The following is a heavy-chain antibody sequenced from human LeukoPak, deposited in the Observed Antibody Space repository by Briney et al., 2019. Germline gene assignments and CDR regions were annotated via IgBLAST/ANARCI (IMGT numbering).Heavy chain of an antibody. CDR2: IYYSGST. V-gene: IGHV4-39*01. CDR3: ARQRPKGWYLFDY. CDR1: GGSISSSSYY. Sequence: PSETLSHTCTVSGGSISSSSYYWGWIRQPPGKGLEWIGSIYYSGSTYYNPSLKSRVTISVDTSKNQFSLKLSSVTAADTAVYYCARQRPKGWYLFDYWGQGTLVTVSS. J-gene: IGHJ4*02. D-gene: IGHD6-19*01.